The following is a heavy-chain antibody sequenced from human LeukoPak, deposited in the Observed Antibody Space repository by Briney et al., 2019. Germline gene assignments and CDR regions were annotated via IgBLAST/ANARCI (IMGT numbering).Heavy chain of an antibody. CDR2: IYYSGNT. CDR3: ARDRGVLLWFGELFLSGFDP. J-gene: IGHJ5*02. D-gene: IGHD3-10*01. CDR1: GGSITNYY. Sequence: SETLSLTCTVSGGSITNYYWSWIRQPPGKGLEWIGYIYYSGNTNYNPSLKSRVTISVDTSKNQFSLKLSSVTAADTAVYYCARDRGVLLWFGELFLSGFDPWGQGTLVTVSS. V-gene: IGHV4-59*12.